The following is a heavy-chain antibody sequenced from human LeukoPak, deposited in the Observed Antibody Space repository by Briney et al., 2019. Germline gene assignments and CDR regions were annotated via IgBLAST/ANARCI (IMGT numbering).Heavy chain of an antibody. V-gene: IGHV3-48*03. Sequence: GGSLRLSCAASGFSLTSYEMNWVRQTPGGWRGWVSYFSSGGNTEYYADSVRGRFSMSRDNAKNSLYLEMNSLRAEDTAAYYCARDTVNGPFVISLDYWGQGALVTVSS. CDR1: GFSLTSYE. D-gene: IGHD2-8*01. J-gene: IGHJ4*02. CDR2: FSSGGNTE. CDR3: ARDTVNGPFVISLDY.